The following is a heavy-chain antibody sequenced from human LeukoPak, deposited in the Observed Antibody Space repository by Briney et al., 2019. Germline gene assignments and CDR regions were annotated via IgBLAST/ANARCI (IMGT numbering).Heavy chain of an antibody. V-gene: IGHV4-4*02. CDR3: ARDPDRAGTPFDY. CDR1: GGSISSSNW. CDR2: IYHSGST. Sequence: SETLSLTCAVSGGSISSSNWWSWVRQPPGKGLEWIGEIYHSGSTNYNPSLKSRVTISVDTSKNQFSLKLSSVTAADTAVYYCARDPDRAGTPFDYWGQGTLVTVSS. J-gene: IGHJ4*02. D-gene: IGHD6-19*01.